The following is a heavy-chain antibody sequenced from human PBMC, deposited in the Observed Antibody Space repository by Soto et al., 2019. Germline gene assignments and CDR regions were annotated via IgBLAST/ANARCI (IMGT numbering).Heavy chain of an antibody. CDR2: INTRNANT. CDR3: GRGMRGYVT. CDR1: GITSTTYA. J-gene: IGHJ5*02. V-gene: IGHV1-3*04. Sequence: QVQLVQSGAEVKKPGASVKVSCKASGITSTTYATHWVRQVPRQALEWMGRINTRNANTRHSQRFLGRVSLTTGTPASAAAMDLGGLTSGDRAVCCCGRGMRGYVTCGQGTLITVSS. D-gene: IGHD3-16*01.